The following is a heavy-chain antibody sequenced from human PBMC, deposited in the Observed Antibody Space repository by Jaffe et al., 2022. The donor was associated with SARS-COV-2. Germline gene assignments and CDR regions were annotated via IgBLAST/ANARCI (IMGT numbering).Heavy chain of an antibody. CDR1: GGSISSGGYY. V-gene: IGHV4-31*03. CDR2: IYYSGST. D-gene: IGHD4-17*01. CDR3: ARFTGVPGYGDPPRSWFDP. J-gene: IGHJ5*02. Sequence: QVQLQESGPGLVKPSQTLSLTCTVSGGSISSGGYYWSWIRQHPGKGLEWIGYIYYSGSTYYNPSLKSRVTISVDTSKNQFSLKLSSVTAADTAVYYCARFTGVPGYGDPPRSWFDPWGQGTLVTVSS.